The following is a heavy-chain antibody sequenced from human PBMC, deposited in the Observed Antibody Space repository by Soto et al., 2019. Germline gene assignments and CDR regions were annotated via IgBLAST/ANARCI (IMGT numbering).Heavy chain of an antibody. J-gene: IGHJ6*02. CDR3: AREGVAAPYYYYGMDV. CDR2: ISYTGST. CDR1: GDSIRSYY. V-gene: IGHV4-59*01. D-gene: IGHD2-15*01. Sequence: SETLSLTCTVSGDSIRSYYWSWIRQPPGKGLEWIGYISYTGSTHYNPSLKSRVTISADTSKNQFSLKLSSVTTADTALYYCAREGVAAPYYYYGMDVWGQVSTVTVSS.